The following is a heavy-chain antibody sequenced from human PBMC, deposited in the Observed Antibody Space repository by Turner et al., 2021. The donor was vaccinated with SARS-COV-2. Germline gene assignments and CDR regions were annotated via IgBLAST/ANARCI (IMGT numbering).Heavy chain of an antibody. D-gene: IGHD2-21*02. V-gene: IGHV3-23*01. CDR1: GFRFSGYA. CDR2: ISGGGHTT. CDR3: ARGGPMVTRHFDY. Sequence: EVQLLESGGALVQSGGSLRLSCGASGFRFSGYAMNWVHQTPGKGPEWVSVISGGGHTTYYADSVRGRFTISRDDSINTLYLQMNSLTADDTAMYYCARGGPMVTRHFDYWGQGTLVTVSS. J-gene: IGHJ4*02.